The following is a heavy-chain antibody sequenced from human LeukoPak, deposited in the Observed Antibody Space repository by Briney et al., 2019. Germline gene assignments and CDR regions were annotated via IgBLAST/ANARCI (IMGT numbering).Heavy chain of an antibody. D-gene: IGHD3-22*01. J-gene: IGHJ4*02. Sequence: ASVKVSCKASGYTFTGYYMHWVRQAPEQGLEWMGWINPNSGGTNYAQKFQGWVTMTRDTSISTAYMELSRLRSDDTAVYYCARGYYDSSGYYGAGFDYWGQGTLVTVSS. V-gene: IGHV1-2*04. CDR2: INPNSGGT. CDR3: ARGYYDSSGYYGAGFDY. CDR1: GYTFTGYY.